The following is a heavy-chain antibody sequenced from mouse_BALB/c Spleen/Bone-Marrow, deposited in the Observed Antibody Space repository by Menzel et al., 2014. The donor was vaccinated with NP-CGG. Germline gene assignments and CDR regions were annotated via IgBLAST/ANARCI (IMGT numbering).Heavy chain of an antibody. CDR2: ISSGSSTI. CDR1: GFTFSSFG. J-gene: IGHJ4*01. V-gene: IGHV5-17*02. Sequence: LVESGGGLVQPGGSRKLSCAASGFTFSSFGMHWVRQAPEKGLEWVAYISSGSSTIYYADTVKGRFTISRDNPKNTLFLQMTSLRSEDTAMYYCARSRGNYLYYAMDYWGQGTSVTVSS. D-gene: IGHD2-1*01. CDR3: ARSRGNYLYYAMDY.